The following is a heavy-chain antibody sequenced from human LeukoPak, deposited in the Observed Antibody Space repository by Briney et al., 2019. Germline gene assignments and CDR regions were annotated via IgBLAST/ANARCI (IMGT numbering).Heavy chain of an antibody. J-gene: IGHJ6*02. Sequence: PGGSLRLSCAASGFTFSSYAMSWVRQAPGKGLEWVSAISGSGGSTYYADSVKGRFTISRDNSKNTLYLQMNSLRTEDTAVYYCAKDLGQYCSSTSCYRGMDVWGQGTTVTVSS. CDR1: GFTFSSYA. V-gene: IGHV3-23*01. CDR2: ISGSGGST. D-gene: IGHD2-2*01. CDR3: AKDLGQYCSSTSCYRGMDV.